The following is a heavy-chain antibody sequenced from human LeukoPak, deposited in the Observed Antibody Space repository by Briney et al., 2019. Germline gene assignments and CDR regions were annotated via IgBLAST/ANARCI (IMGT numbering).Heavy chain of an antibody. J-gene: IGHJ5*02. CDR2: IKQDGSEK. D-gene: IGHD4-11*01. CDR3: ARRLSSNYVIGWFDP. Sequence: PGGSLRLSCAASGFTFSSYWMSWVRQAPGKGLEWVANIKQDGSEKYYVDSVKGRFTISRDNAKNSLYLQMNSLRAEDTAVYYCARRLSSNYVIGWFDPWGQGTLVTVSS. V-gene: IGHV3-7*01. CDR1: GFTFSSYW.